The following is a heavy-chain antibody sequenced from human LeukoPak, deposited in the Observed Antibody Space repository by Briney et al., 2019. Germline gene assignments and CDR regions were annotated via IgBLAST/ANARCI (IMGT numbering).Heavy chain of an antibody. CDR1: EFAFGSYA. V-gene: IGHV3-23*01. CDR2: ISDSGDNT. CDR3: ASHRGYCSGGTCYSAFFDY. Sequence: GGSLRLSCAASEFAFGSYAMTWVRPAPGKGPEWVAAISDSGDNTYYTESMRGRFTISRDNSKNTLYLQMNSLRAEDTAVYYCASHRGYCSGGTCYSAFFDYWGQGTLVTVSS. J-gene: IGHJ4*02. D-gene: IGHD2-15*01.